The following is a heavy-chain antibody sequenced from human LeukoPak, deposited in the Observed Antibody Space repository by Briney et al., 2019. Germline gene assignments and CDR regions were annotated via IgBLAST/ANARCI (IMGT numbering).Heavy chain of an antibody. Sequence: GGSLRLSCAASGFTFSSYSMNWVRQAPGKGLEWVSSISGSSGYIYYADSVKGRFTISRDNPRNSLYLQMNSLRAEDTAVYYCARVRWYGVPGDYWGQGTLVTVSS. CDR3: ARVRWYGVPGDY. CDR1: GFTFSSYS. D-gene: IGHD6-13*01. J-gene: IGHJ4*02. CDR2: ISGSSGYI. V-gene: IGHV3-21*01.